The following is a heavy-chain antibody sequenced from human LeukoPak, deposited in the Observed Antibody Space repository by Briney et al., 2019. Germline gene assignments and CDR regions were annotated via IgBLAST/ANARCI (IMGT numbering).Heavy chain of an antibody. J-gene: IGHJ4*02. D-gene: IGHD2-21*01. CDR2: IKQDGSET. CDR3: ARDQGIMFFDN. CDR1: GFTFSNYW. Sequence: GGSLRLSCAASGFTFSNYWMSWVRQAPGKELEYVANIKQDGSETYYVDSVKGRFTISRDNAKSSLYLQMNSLRVEDTAVYDCARDQGIMFFDNWGQGTLVTVSS. V-gene: IGHV3-7*01.